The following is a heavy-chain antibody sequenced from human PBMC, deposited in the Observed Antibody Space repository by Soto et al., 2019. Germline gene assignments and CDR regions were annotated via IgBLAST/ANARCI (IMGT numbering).Heavy chain of an antibody. V-gene: IGHV4-59*01. J-gene: IGHJ6*02. Sequence: PSETLSLTXTVSGGSIRGYYWSWIRKPPGKGLEWIGYMYNTGSTVYNPSFKSRVTISVDTSKNQFSLKLNSVTAADTAVYYCARDLWGYCGTDCYPLDVWGQGTTVTVSS. CDR2: MYNTGST. CDR1: GGSIRGYY. CDR3: ARDLWGYCGTDCYPLDV. D-gene: IGHD2-21*02.